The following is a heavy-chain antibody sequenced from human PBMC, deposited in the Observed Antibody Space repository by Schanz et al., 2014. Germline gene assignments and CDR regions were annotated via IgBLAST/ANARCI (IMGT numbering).Heavy chain of an antibody. J-gene: IGHJ4*02. CDR2: LYTGGST. V-gene: IGHV3-53*01. Sequence: EVQLVESGGGLIHPGGSLRLSCAVSGFTVSTNYMTWVRQAPGKGLECVSVLYTGGSTFYAESVRGRFFISRDSSKNTLFLHMNSLRAEDTAVYYCARDLIPHDYGDDGDYWGQGTLVTVSS. D-gene: IGHD4-17*01. CDR1: GFTVSTNY. CDR3: ARDLIPHDYGDDGDY.